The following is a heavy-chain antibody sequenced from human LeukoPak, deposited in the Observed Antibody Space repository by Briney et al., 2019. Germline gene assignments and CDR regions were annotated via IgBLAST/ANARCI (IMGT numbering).Heavy chain of an antibody. Sequence: PGGSLRLSCAASGFTFSSYEMNWVRQAPGKGLEWVSYISSSGSTIYYADSVKGRFTISRDNAKNSLYLQMNSLRAEDTAVYYCASDYDILTGSSDYWGQGTLVTVSS. CDR2: ISSSGSTI. V-gene: IGHV3-48*03. CDR3: ASDYDILTGSSDY. D-gene: IGHD3-9*01. J-gene: IGHJ4*02. CDR1: GFTFSSYE.